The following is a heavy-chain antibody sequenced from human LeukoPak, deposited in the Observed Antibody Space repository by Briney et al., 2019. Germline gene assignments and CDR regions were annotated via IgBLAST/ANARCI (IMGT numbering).Heavy chain of an antibody. Sequence: SETLSLTCSVSDDSITMYYWTWIRQPPGKGLEWIGYVDHTGSTNFNPPLNGRVSISRDTTNNLFSLGLRSVTAADTAVYFCARGRVSSSTWYSTYYYYFYMDVWGKGTTVTVSS. J-gene: IGHJ6*03. CDR3: ARGRVSSSTWYSTYYYYFYMDV. CDR1: DDSITMYY. CDR2: VDHTGST. V-gene: IGHV4-59*01. D-gene: IGHD1-1*01.